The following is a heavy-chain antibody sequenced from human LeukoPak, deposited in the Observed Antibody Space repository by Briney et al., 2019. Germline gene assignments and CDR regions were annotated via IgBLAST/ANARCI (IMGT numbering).Heavy chain of an antibody. V-gene: IGHV4-4*02. D-gene: IGHD2-21*01. J-gene: IGHJ4*02. Sequence: SGTLSLTCAVCCGSINNANWWSWVRQPPGKGLEWIAEVAHHGKTNYNPSLESRVTVSLDKSKSQFSLNLTPVTAADTAVYFCTRTNRDWVPSDYWGQGTLVTVSS. CDR1: CGSINNANW. CDR3: TRTNRDWVPSDY. CDR2: VAHHGKT.